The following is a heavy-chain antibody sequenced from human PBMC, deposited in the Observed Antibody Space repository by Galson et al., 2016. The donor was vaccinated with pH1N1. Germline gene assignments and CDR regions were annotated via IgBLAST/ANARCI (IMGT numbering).Heavy chain of an antibody. CDR3: ARHSTSGFPGIQVAARRRPFDI. CDR1: SGSLSGHY. D-gene: IGHD6-19*01. Sequence: ETLSLTCAVYSGSLSGHYWSWIRQPPGKGLEWIGEVNHGGDTNSSPSLKSRVTISVDTSKNQFSLNLKSVTAADTAVYYCARHSTSGFPGIQVAARRRPFDIWGQGTMVTVSS. J-gene: IGHJ3*02. CDR2: VNHGGDT. V-gene: IGHV4-34*01.